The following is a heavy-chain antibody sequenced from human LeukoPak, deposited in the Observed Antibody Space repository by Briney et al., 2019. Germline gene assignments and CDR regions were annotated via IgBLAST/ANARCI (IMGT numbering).Heavy chain of an antibody. D-gene: IGHD3/OR15-3a*01. CDR3: AKDWTHGLSEPNNWFDP. J-gene: IGHJ5*02. V-gene: IGHV3-30*18. Sequence: PGRSLRLSCAASGFTFSSYGMHWVRQAPGKGLEWVAVISYDGSNKYYADSVKGRFTISRDNSKNTLYLQMNSLRAEDTAVYYCAKDWTHGLSEPNNWFDPWGQGTLVTVSS. CDR1: GFTFSSYG. CDR2: ISYDGSNK.